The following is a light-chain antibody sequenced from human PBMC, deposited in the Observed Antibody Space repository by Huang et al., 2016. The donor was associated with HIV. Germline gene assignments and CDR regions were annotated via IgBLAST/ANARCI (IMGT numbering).Light chain of an antibody. CDR2: GAS. CDR3: QQYNKWPKFT. V-gene: IGKV3-15*01. CDR1: ESVGDN. J-gene: IGKJ3*01. Sequence: EIVMTQSPGTLSVSPGERATLSCRASESVGDNLAWCQQRPGQAPRLLIFGASARAAGIPARLSGSGSGTGLTLRISSLQSEDFAVYYCQQYNKWPKFTFGPGTRVDMK.